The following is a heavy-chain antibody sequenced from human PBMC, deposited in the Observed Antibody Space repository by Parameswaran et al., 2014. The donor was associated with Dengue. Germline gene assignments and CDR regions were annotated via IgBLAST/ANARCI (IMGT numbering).Heavy chain of an antibody. D-gene: IGHD3-10*01. J-gene: IGHJ6*02. Sequence: RWIRQPPGKGLEWVSAISGSGGSTYYADSVKGRFTISRDNFKNTLYLQMNSLRAEDTAVYYCANDPHPPLGFMVRGYGMDVWGQGTTVTVSS. CDR2: ISGSGGST. CDR3: ANDPHPPLGFMVRGYGMDV. V-gene: IGHV3-23*01.